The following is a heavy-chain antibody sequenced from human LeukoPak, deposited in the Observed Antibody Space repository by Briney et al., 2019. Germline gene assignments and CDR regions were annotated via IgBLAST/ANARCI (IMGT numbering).Heavy chain of an antibody. CDR1: GVSISSGGYY. J-gene: IGHJ4*02. V-gene: IGHV4-31*03. Sequence: PSQTLSLTCTVSGVSISSGGYYWRWLRQHPGKGLEWIGYIYYNGSNYYNPSLKSRVTISVDTSKNQFSLKLSSVTAADTAVYYCARDFGGYYTYWGQGTLVTVSS. CDR3: ARDFGGYYTY. D-gene: IGHD3-3*01. CDR2: IYYNGSN.